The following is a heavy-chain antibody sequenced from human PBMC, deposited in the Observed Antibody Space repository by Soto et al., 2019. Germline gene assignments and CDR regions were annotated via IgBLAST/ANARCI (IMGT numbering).Heavy chain of an antibody. D-gene: IGHD2-2*01. CDR3: ARDRVNCSSTSCYAGYYYYGMDV. CDR1: GYTFTGYY. J-gene: IGHJ6*02. Sequence: ASVKVSCKASGYTFTGYYMHWVRQAPGQGLEWMGWINPNSGGTNYAQKFQGWVTMTRDTSISTAYMELSRLRSDDTAVYYCARDRVNCSSTSCYAGYYYYGMDVWGQGTTVTVSS. CDR2: INPNSGGT. V-gene: IGHV1-2*04.